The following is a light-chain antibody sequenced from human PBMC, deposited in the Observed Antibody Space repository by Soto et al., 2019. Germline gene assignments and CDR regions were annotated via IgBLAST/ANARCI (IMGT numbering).Light chain of an antibody. CDR1: SSNIGRNT. Sequence: QYVLTQPPSASGTPGQRVTISCSGSSSNIGRNTVNWYQQLPGTAPKLLIYSNNQRPSGVPDRFSGSKSGTSGSLAISGLQSEDEADYYCAGWDDSLNGPVFGGGTKLTVL. CDR3: AGWDDSLNGPV. J-gene: IGLJ2*01. CDR2: SNN. V-gene: IGLV1-44*01.